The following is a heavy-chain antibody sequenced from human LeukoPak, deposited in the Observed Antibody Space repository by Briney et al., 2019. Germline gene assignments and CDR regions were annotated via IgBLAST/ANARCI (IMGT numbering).Heavy chain of an antibody. J-gene: IGHJ4*02. CDR1: GYTFTSYY. Sequence: ASVKVSCKASGYTFTSYYMHWVRQAPGQGLEWMGIINPSGGSTSYAQKFQGRVTMTRDTSISTAYMELSSLRSDDTAVYSCARGTYYDSRGYSGVRLFDYWGQGTLVTVSS. D-gene: IGHD3-22*01. CDR3: ARGTYYDSRGYSGVRLFDY. V-gene: IGHV1-46*01. CDR2: INPSGGST.